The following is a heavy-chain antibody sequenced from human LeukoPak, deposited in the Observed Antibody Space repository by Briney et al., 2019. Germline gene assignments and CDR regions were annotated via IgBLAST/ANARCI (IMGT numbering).Heavy chain of an antibody. V-gene: IGHV4-34*01. Sequence: SETLFLTCAVYGGSFSGYYWTWIRQPPGKGLEWIGEITHSGSTNYNPSLKSRVTTSTDTSNHHFSLRLSSVTAADMAVYYCARGPPQTYYEGNGYYYFDYWGQGTLVTVSS. CDR3: ARGPPQTYYEGNGYYYFDY. CDR1: GGSFSGYY. CDR2: ITHSGST. D-gene: IGHD3-22*01. J-gene: IGHJ4*02.